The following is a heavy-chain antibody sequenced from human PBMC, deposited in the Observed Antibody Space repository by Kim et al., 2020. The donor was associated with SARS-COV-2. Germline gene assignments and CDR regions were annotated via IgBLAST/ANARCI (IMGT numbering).Heavy chain of an antibody. J-gene: IGHJ5*01. Sequence: GGSLRLSCAASGFTFSSYSMNWVRQAPGKGLEWVSSISGSSRYIYYADSVKGRFTISRDNAKNSLYLQMNSLRAEDTAVYYCARVQFKRGGVLTGIDSWG. V-gene: IGHV3-21*01. CDR1: GFTFSSYS. CDR2: ISGSSRYI. CDR3: ARVQFKRGGVLTGIDS. D-gene: IGHD3-10*01.